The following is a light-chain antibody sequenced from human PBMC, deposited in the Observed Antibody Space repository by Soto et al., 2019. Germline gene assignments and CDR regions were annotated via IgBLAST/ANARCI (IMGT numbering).Light chain of an antibody. J-gene: IGKJ1*01. CDR1: QGISAS. CDR2: DVY. CDR3: QLYSTFWT. V-gene: IGKV1-5*01. Sequence: DIQMTQSPSTLSASVGDRVTVTCRASQGISASLAWFQQRPGKAHKLLIYDVYSLESGVPSRFSGSGSGTEFALSISSLQPDDFATYYCQLYSTFWTFGQGTKVEI.